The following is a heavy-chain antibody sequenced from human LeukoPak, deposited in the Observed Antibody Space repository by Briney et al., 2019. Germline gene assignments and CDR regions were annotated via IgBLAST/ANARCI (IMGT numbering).Heavy chain of an antibody. CDR1: GFTFRKYW. D-gene: IGHD6-19*01. Sequence: GGSLRLSCAASGFTFRKYWLHWVRQAPGKGLVWVSRINPDDGSTSYADSVKGRFTISRDNAKSTLYLQMNSLRAEDTAVYYCAKDRAQYSSGWYFDYWGQGTLVTVSS. V-gene: IGHV3-74*01. J-gene: IGHJ4*02. CDR3: AKDRAQYSSGWYFDY. CDR2: INPDDGST.